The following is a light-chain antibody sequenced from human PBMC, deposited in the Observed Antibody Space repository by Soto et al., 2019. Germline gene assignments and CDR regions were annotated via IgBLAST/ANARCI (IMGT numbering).Light chain of an antibody. CDR3: QHRGHWPPRSLT. CDR1: QSVSDY. Sequence: ETVLTQSPATLSLSPGERATLSCRASQSVSDYLAWYQQKPGQPPRLLIYDASNRATGIPARYSGSGSGTDFTLTISSLDPEDFAVYYCQHRGHWPPRSLTFGGGTKVEIK. CDR2: DAS. V-gene: IGKV3-11*01. J-gene: IGKJ4*01.